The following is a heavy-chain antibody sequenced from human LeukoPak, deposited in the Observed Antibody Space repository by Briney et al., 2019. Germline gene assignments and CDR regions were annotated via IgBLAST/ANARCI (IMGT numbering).Heavy chain of an antibody. J-gene: IGHJ4*02. D-gene: IGHD3-22*01. Sequence: SETLSLTCSVSGGSISSNSYYWGWIRQPPGKGLEWMRHIYYSGGTYYNPSLKSRVTISVDTSKNQFSLKLNSVTAADTAVYYCARRDHYYDSSGYRAHFDYWGQGTLVTVSS. CDR1: GGSISSNSYY. CDR3: ARRDHYYDSSGYRAHFDY. CDR2: IYYSGGT. V-gene: IGHV4-39*01.